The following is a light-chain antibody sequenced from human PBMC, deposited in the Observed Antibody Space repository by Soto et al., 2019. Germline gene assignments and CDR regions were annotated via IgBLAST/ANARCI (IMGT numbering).Light chain of an antibody. CDR2: ATF. J-gene: IGKJ2*01. V-gene: IGKV1-39*01. CDR3: QQSHSLPHT. Sequence: DIQLTQSPSSLSVSVGDTVTITCRASQTIINYSNWYQHKPGKAPKLLISATFTLESGVPSRFSGSGSGTDLTLTINSLQPEDFATYFCQQSHSLPHTFGQGTKLEI. CDR1: QTIINY.